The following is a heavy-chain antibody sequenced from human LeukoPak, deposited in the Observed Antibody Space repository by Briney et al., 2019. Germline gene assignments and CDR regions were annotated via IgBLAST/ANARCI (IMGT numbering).Heavy chain of an antibody. V-gene: IGHV3-33*01. Sequence: GGSLRLSCTVSGFSFSNYGMHWVRQAPGKGLEWVTVIWYDGSNKYYADSVKGRFTISRDDSKNTLYLQMDSLRAEDTAMYYCTTDQQVGYFDNWGRGTLVTVSS. CDR1: GFSFSNYG. J-gene: IGHJ4*02. CDR3: TTDQQVGYFDN. D-gene: IGHD6-13*01. CDR2: IWYDGSNK.